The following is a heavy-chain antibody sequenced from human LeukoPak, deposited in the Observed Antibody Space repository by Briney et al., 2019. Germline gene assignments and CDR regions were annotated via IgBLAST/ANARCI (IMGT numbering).Heavy chain of an antibody. CDR3: TSLSDAIESFGTRNY. CDR2: ISGSGGST. D-gene: IGHD2-8*01. V-gene: IGHV3-23*01. CDR1: RFTFSSYA. Sequence: PGGSLRLSCAASRFTFSSYAMSWVRQAPGKGLEWVSVISGSGGSTHYTDPVKGRFTISRDNSKNTLYLQMNSLRAEDTAVYYCTSLSDAIESFGTRNYWGQGTLVTVSS. J-gene: IGHJ4*02.